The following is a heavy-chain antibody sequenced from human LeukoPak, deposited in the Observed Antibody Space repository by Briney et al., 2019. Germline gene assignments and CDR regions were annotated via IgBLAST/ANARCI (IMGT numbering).Heavy chain of an antibody. D-gene: IGHD3-9*01. Sequence: GGSLRLSCAASGFTFSSYGMHWVRQAPGKGLEWVAAISYDGSNKYYADSMKGRFTISRDNSKNTLYLQMNSLRAEDTAVYYCAKGPVRYFDWSIDYWGQGTLVTVSS. CDR2: ISYDGSNK. CDR1: GFTFSSYG. J-gene: IGHJ4*02. CDR3: AKGPVRYFDWSIDY. V-gene: IGHV3-30*18.